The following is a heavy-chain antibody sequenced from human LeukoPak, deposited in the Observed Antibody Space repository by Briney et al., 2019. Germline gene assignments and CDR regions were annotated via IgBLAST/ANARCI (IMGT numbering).Heavy chain of an antibody. CDR3: AKPNESGAFDI. D-gene: IGHD3-3*01. CDR1: GFTFDNHA. V-gene: IGHV3-9*01. CDR2: ISWNSSSI. Sequence: GRSLRLSCAASGFTFDNHAMHWVRQPPGKGREWVSGISWNSSSIGYADSAKGRFTISRDNAKNSLYLQMNSLRAEDTALYYWAKPNESGAFDIWGQGTMVTVSS. J-gene: IGHJ3*02.